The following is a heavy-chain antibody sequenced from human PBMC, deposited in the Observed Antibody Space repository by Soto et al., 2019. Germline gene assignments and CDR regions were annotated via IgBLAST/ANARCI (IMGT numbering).Heavy chain of an antibody. Sequence: SMRLSCAASGFTFSSYAMHWVRQAPGKGLEWVAVISYDGSDKYYADSVKGRFTISRDNSENTLYLQMKSLKSEETAVYYCSRDGRNDFDMWGPGTLVTVSS. J-gene: IGHJ3*02. CDR1: GFTFSSYA. CDR2: ISYDGSDK. CDR3: SRDGRNDFDM. V-gene: IGHV3-30-3*01.